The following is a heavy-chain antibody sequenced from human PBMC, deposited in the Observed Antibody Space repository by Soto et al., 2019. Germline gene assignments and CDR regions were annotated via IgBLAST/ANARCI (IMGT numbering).Heavy chain of an antibody. CDR2: IYHSGST. D-gene: IGHD6-6*01. Sequence: KPSETLSLTCAVSGGSISSGGYSWSWIRQPPGKGLEWIGYIYHSGSTYYNPSLKSRVTISVDRSKNQFSLKLSSVTAADTAVYYCARAEGSSSWFDPWGQGTLVTVSS. CDR1: GGSISSGGYS. J-gene: IGHJ5*02. V-gene: IGHV4-30-2*01. CDR3: ARAEGSSSWFDP.